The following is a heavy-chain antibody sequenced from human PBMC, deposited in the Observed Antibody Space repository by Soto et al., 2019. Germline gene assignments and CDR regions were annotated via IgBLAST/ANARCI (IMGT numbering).Heavy chain of an antibody. CDR1: GGSIRSGDYF. Sequence: QVQLQESGPGLVKPSQTLSLTCTVSGGSIRSGDYFWSWIRQPPGKGLEWIGYIYYSGSTHYNPSLRSRVSISVDTSKNQFSLKLSSVTAADTAVYYCARTTSYDYFDYWGQGTLVTVSS. CDR2: IYYSGST. CDR3: ARTTSYDYFDY. J-gene: IGHJ4*02. V-gene: IGHV4-30-4*01. D-gene: IGHD1-1*01.